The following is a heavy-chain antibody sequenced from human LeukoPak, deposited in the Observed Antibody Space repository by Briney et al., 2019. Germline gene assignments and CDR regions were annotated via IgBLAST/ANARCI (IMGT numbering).Heavy chain of an antibody. D-gene: IGHD4-23*01. J-gene: IGHJ4*02. V-gene: IGHV3-74*01. Sequence: GGSLRRSCAASGFTFSSYGMHWVRQGSGKGLVWVSRINSDGSDTYYADSVKGRFTISRDNAKNTLYLQMNSLRAEDTAVYYCARRTVTLDYWGQGSLVTVSS. CDR3: ARRTVTLDY. CDR1: GFTFSSYG. CDR2: INSDGSDT.